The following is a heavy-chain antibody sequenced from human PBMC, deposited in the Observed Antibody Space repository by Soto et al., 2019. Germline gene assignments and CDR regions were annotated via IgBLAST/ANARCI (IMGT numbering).Heavy chain of an antibody. Sequence: GGSLRLSCAASGFTFSSYAMHWVRQAPGKGLEWVAVISYDGSNKYYADSVKGRFTISRDNSKNTLYLQMNSLRAEDTAVYYCARDRGYCTNCVCYRVNWFDPWGQGTLVTVSS. V-gene: IGHV3-30-3*01. CDR1: GFTFSSYA. CDR3: ARDRGYCTNCVCYRVNWFDP. D-gene: IGHD2-8*01. J-gene: IGHJ5*02. CDR2: ISYDGSNK.